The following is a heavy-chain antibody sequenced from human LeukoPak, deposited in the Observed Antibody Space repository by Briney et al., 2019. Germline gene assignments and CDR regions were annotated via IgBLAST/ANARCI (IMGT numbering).Heavy chain of an antibody. V-gene: IGHV3-23*01. CDR1: GFTFSNYA. Sequence: GGSLRLSCAASGFTFSNYAMSWVRQAPGKGLEWVSAISTTGGSTYYADSVKGRFTVSRDNSKNTLSLQMDSLRVEDTALYYCAKDWTTVVTPKGYYFDSWGQGTLVTVSS. CDR3: AKDWTTVVTPKGYYFDS. D-gene: IGHD4-23*01. J-gene: IGHJ4*02. CDR2: ISTTGGST.